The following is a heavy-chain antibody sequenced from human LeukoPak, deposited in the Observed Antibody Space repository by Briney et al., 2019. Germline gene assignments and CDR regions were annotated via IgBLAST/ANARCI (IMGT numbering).Heavy chain of an antibody. Sequence: GGSLRLSCAASGFTFSDYYTSWIRQAPGKGQEWVSYISSSSSYTNYADSVKGRFTISRDNAKNSLYLQMNSLRAEDTAVYYCARGHLWFGEPILDYWGQGTLVTVSS. V-gene: IGHV3-11*06. D-gene: IGHD3-10*01. CDR2: ISSSSSYT. J-gene: IGHJ4*02. CDR1: GFTFSDYY. CDR3: ARGHLWFGEPILDY.